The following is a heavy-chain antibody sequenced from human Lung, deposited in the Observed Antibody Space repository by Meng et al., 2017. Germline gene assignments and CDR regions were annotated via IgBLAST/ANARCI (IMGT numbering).Heavy chain of an antibody. CDR2: INHSGST. CDR1: GGSFSGYY. D-gene: IGHD3-16*02. J-gene: IGHJ4*02. V-gene: IGHV4-34*01. Sequence: SETLSLTFAVQGGSFSGYYSSWTRQSPGKGQEWSGEINHSGSTNYTPSRKNRITISVDTSKNQFSLKLSSVTAADTAVYYCARALLYYDYVWGSYRDGRYYCDYWGQGTLVTVSS. CDR3: ARALLYYDYVWGSYRDGRYYCDY.